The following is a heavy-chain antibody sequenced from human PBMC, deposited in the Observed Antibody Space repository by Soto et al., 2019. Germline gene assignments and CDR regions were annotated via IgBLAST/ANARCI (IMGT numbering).Heavy chain of an antibody. D-gene: IGHD2-2*01. CDR1: GGTFSSYT. V-gene: IGHV1-69*02. CDR2: IIPILGIA. CDR3: ARTCTSHCYRDDAFDI. Sequence: ASVKVSCKASGGTFSSYTISWVRQAPGQGLEWMGRIIPILGIANYAQKFQGRVTITADKSTSTAYMELSSLRSEDTAVYYCARTCTSHCYRDDAFDIWGQGTMVTVSS. J-gene: IGHJ3*02.